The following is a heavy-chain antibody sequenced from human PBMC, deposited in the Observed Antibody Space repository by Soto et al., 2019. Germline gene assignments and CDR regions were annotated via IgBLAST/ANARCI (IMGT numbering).Heavy chain of an antibody. CDR2: INSDGTTT. CDR3: ARSVRSGSFPYYYYAMDV. CDR1: GFTFSPYW. J-gene: IGHJ6*02. D-gene: IGHD3-10*01. Sequence: PGGSLRLSCGASGFTFSPYWMSWVRQAPGKGLVWVSRINSDGTTTPYADSVKGRFTISRDNSKNTLYLQMHGLRAEDMAVYYCARSVRSGSFPYYYYAMDVWGQGTTVTVSS. V-gene: IGHV3-74*01.